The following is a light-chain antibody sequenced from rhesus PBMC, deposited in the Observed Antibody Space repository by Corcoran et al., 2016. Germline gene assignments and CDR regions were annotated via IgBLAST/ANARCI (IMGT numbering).Light chain of an antibody. V-gene: IGKV1-22*01. J-gene: IGKJ1*01. CDR2: KAS. CDR1: QSISSW. Sequence: DIQMTQSPSSLSASVGDTVTITCRASQSISSWLAWYQQKPGKAPKLLIYKASTLQSGVPSRFSGSGAGTDFTLTISSLQSEDFATYDCQQYSSSPRTFGQGTKVEIK. CDR3: QQYSSSPRT.